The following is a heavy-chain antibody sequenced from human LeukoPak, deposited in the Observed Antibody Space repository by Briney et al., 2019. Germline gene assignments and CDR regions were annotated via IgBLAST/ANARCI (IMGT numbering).Heavy chain of an antibody. Sequence: GGSLRLSCAASGFTLSCCGMHWVRQAPGKGLEWVAFIRYDGGNAYYADSVKGRFTISRDNSQKKMYLQMNSLRTEDTAVYYCAKGAPLWFGELSGYMDVWGKGTTVTISS. D-gene: IGHD3-10*01. CDR1: GFTLSCCG. CDR3: AKGAPLWFGELSGYMDV. CDR2: IRYDGGNA. V-gene: IGHV3-30*02. J-gene: IGHJ6*03.